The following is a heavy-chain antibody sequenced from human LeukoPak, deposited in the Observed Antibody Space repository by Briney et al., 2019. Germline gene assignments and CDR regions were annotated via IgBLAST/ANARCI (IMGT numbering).Heavy chain of an antibody. CDR3: ASTNWGPVY. Sequence: GGSLRLSCAASGFTFRSYWMSWVRQAPGKGLEWVANIKQDGSEKYYVDSVKGRFTISRDNAKNSLYLQMNSLRAEDTAVYYCASTNWGPVYWGQGTLVTVSS. D-gene: IGHD7-27*01. CDR2: IKQDGSEK. J-gene: IGHJ4*02. V-gene: IGHV3-7*01. CDR1: GFTFRSYW.